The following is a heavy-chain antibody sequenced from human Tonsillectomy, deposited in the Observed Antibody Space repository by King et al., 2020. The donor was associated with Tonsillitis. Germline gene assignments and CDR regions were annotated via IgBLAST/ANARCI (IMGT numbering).Heavy chain of an antibody. V-gene: IGHV3-33*01. D-gene: IGHD5-24*01. CDR1: GFTFSSYG. J-gene: IGHJ4*02. Sequence: VQLVESGGGVVQPGRSLRLSFAASGFTFSSYGMHWVRQAPGKGLGWGEVIRYVGRNKYYPDSVKGRFTIPRDNSKKTLYLQMNSLRAEDTAVYYCARDRGEMATLDYWGQGTLVTVSS. CDR2: IRYVGRNK. CDR3: ARDRGEMATLDY.